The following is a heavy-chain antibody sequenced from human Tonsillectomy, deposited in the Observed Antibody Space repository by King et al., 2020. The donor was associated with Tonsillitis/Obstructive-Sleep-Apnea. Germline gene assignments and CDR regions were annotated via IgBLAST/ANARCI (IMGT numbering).Heavy chain of an antibody. D-gene: IGHD2-15*01. CDR1: GFAFNKAW. J-gene: IGHJ6*02. CDR2: LKSKTDGGTT. V-gene: IGHV3-15*07. Sequence: VQLVESGGGLVKPGGSLRLSCVASGFAFNKAWMNWVRQAPGKGLEWVGRLKSKTDGGTTDYAAPVKGRFTISRDDSKNTVYLQMNSLKIEDTAVYYCTTRFSEYCRGGACYYGLDVWGQGTAVTVSS. CDR3: TTRFSEYCRGGACYYGLDV.